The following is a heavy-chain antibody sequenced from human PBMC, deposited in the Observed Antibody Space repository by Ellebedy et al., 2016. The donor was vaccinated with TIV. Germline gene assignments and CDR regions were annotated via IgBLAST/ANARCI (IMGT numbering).Heavy chain of an antibody. Sequence: SETLSLXXTVSGGSISSSNWWNWVRQPPGRGLEWIGDVYHSGTTNYNPSLKNRVTISVDRSKNEFSLEMRSVTAADTAVYYCVRYNNEIVWGLDVWGQGTTVTVSS. CDR2: VYHSGTT. D-gene: IGHD1-1*01. CDR1: GGSISSSNW. V-gene: IGHV4-4*02. CDR3: VRYNNEIVWGLDV. J-gene: IGHJ6*02.